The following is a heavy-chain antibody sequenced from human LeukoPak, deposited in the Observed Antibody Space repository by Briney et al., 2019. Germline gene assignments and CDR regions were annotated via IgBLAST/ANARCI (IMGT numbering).Heavy chain of an antibody. CDR2: IYYSGST. Sequence: SETLSLTCTVSGGSISSYYWSWIRQPPWKGLGWIGYIYYSGSTNYNPSLKSRVTISVDTSKNQFSLKLSSVTAADTAVYYCARSGYSSSWYLTNFDYWGQGTLVTVSS. J-gene: IGHJ4*02. CDR3: ARSGYSSSWYLTNFDY. CDR1: GGSISSYY. V-gene: IGHV4-59*01. D-gene: IGHD6-13*01.